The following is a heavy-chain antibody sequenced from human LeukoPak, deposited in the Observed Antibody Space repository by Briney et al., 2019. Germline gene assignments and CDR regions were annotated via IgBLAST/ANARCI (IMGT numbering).Heavy chain of an antibody. CDR2: INHSGST. CDR1: GGSFSGYY. J-gene: IGHJ5*02. D-gene: IGHD2-21*01. Sequence: SETLSLTCAVYGGSFSGYYWSWIRQPPGKGLEWIGEINHSGSTNYNPSLKSRVTISVDTSKNQFSLKLSSVTAADTAAYYCARGFLWYWFDPWGQGTLVTVSS. V-gene: IGHV4-34*01. CDR3: ARGFLWYWFDP.